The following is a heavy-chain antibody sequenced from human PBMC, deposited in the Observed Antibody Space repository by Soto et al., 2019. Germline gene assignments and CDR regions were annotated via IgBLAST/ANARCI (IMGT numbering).Heavy chain of an antibody. Sequence: ASVKVSCKASGYTFTSYGISWVRQAPGQGLEWMGWISAYNGNTNYAQKLQGGVTMTTDTSTSTAYMELRSLRSDDTAVYYCARGFSDDGLVNSDWFDPWGQGTLVTVSS. CDR3: ARGFSDDGLVNSDWFDP. D-gene: IGHD3-10*01. J-gene: IGHJ5*02. CDR1: GYTFTSYG. CDR2: ISAYNGNT. V-gene: IGHV1-18*01.